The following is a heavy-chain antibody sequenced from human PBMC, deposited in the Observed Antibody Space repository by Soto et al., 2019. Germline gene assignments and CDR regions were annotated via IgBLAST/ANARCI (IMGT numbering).Heavy chain of an antibody. V-gene: IGHV3-33*01. D-gene: IGHD6-13*01. J-gene: IGHJ6*02. Sequence: VAVIWYDGSNKYYADSVKGRFTISRDNSKNTLYLQMNSLRAEDTAVYYCARAIAAAVRYYYYGMDVWGQGTTVTVSS. CDR2: IWYDGSNK. CDR3: ARAIAAAVRYYYYGMDV.